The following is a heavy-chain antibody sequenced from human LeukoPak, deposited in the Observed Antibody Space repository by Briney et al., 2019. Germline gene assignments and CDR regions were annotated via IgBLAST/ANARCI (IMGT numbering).Heavy chain of an antibody. CDR3: ARPKYSSSWQIFDY. CDR1: GFTFSDYY. D-gene: IGHD6-13*01. V-gene: IGHV3-11*01. Sequence: GGSLRLSCAASGFTFSDYYMSWIRQAPGKGLEWVSYISSSGNTIYYADSVKGRFTISRGNARNSVFLQMNSLRAEDTAVYYCARPKYSSSWQIFDYWGQGTLVTASS. CDR2: ISSSGNTI. J-gene: IGHJ4*02.